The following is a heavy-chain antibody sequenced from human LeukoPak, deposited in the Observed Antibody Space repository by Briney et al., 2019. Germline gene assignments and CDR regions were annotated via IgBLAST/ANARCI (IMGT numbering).Heavy chain of an antibody. Sequence: PGGSLRLSCVASGFSVSPNFMSWIRQSPGRGLEWISVVYSGHNTYYAESVRGRFTIPREISKNTVYLQMDRLRAEDTATYYCARDFIPPRGGAFDIWGHGTVVTVSS. D-gene: IGHD3-16*01. J-gene: IGHJ3*02. CDR2: VYSGHNT. CDR1: GFSVSPNF. V-gene: IGHV3-53*01. CDR3: ARDFIPPRGGAFDI.